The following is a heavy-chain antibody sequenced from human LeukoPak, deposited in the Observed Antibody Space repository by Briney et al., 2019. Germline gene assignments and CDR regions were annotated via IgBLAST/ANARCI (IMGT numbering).Heavy chain of an antibody. CDR3: ARDSGGSGSYLSDY. Sequence: PGGSLRLSCATSGFTFGSYALTWVRQAPGKGLEWVSGITGVGGSTYYADSVKGRFTVSRDSSKNTLYLQMNSLRAEDTAVYYCARDSGGSGSYLSDYWGQGTLVTVSS. D-gene: IGHD1-26*01. J-gene: IGHJ4*02. CDR1: GFTFGSYA. CDR2: ITGVGGST. V-gene: IGHV3-23*01.